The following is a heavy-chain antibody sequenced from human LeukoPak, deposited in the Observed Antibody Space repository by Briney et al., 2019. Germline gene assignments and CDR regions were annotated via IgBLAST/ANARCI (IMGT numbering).Heavy chain of an antibody. V-gene: IGHV3-11*03. Sequence: GGSLRLSRAASGFTFSDYHMSWIRQAPGKGLEWISYIRSSGSDTNYADSVRGRFTISRDNAKNSLYLQMNSLRAEDTAVYYCARAIAVTPWYFDLWGRGTLVTVSS. CDR3: ARAIAVTPWYFDL. CDR1: GFTFSDYH. CDR2: IRSSGSDT. J-gene: IGHJ2*01. D-gene: IGHD6-19*01.